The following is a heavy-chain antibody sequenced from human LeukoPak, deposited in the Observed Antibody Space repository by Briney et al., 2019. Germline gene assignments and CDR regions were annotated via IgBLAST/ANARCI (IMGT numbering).Heavy chain of an antibody. CDR3: TRDDDPSFDY. CDR2: ISGSGGST. J-gene: IGHJ4*02. Sequence: GGSLRLSCAASGFTFRSYAISWVRQAPGKGLEWVSGISGSGGSTDYADSVKGRFTISRDNSKNTVYLQMDSLRAEDTAVYYCTRDDDPSFDYWGQGTLVTVSS. D-gene: IGHD3-16*01. V-gene: IGHV3-23*01. CDR1: GFTFRSYA.